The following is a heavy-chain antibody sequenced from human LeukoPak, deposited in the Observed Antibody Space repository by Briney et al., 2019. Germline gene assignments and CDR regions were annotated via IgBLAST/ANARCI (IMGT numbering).Heavy chain of an antibody. D-gene: IGHD6-13*01. CDR3: ARTSYSSSWYPSFLDY. CDR1: GGSFSGYY. Sequence: PSETLSLTCAVYGGSFSGYYWSWIRQPPGKGLEWIGYIYYSGSTNYNPSLKSRVTISVDTSKNQFSLKLSSVTAADTAVYYCARTSYSSSWYPSFLDYWGQGTLVTVSS. CDR2: IYYSGST. V-gene: IGHV4-59*01. J-gene: IGHJ4*02.